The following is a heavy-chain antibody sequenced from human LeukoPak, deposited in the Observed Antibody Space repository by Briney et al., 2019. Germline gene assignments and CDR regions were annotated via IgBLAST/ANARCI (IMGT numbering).Heavy chain of an antibody. CDR3: ARDLARVGASPFDY. V-gene: IGHV3-30-3*01. J-gene: IGHJ4*02. CDR1: GFTFSSYA. Sequence: GGSLRLSCAASGFTFSSYAVHWVRQAPGKGLEWVAGISYDGSNKYYADSVKGRFTIFRDNSKNTLYLQMNSLRAEDTVVYYCARDLARVGASPFDYWGQGTLVTVSS. CDR2: ISYDGSNK. D-gene: IGHD1-26*01.